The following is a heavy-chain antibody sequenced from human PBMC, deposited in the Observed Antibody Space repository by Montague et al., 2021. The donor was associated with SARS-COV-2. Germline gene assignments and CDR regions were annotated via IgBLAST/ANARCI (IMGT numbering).Heavy chain of an antibody. CDR1: GGSFSGYY. Sequence: SETLSLTCAVYGGSFSGYYRSWIRQPPGKGLEWIGEINHSGSTNXNPSLKSRVTISVDTSKNQFSLKLSSVTAADTAVYYCARGRRILLWFGELLSGGDYYGMDVWGQGTTVTVSS. D-gene: IGHD3-10*01. V-gene: IGHV4-34*01. CDR3: ARGRRILLWFGELLSGGDYYGMDV. CDR2: INHSGST. J-gene: IGHJ6*02.